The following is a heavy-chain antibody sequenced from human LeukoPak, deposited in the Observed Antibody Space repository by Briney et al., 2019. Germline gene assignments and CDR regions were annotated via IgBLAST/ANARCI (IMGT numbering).Heavy chain of an antibody. CDR2: IIPISGTA. D-gene: IGHD3-3*01. CDR3: ASQSSGFLYGMDV. V-gene: IGHV1-69*13. J-gene: IGHJ6*02. Sequence: SVKVSCKASGGTFSSYAISWVRQAPGQGLEWMGGIIPISGTANYAQKFQGRVTITADESTSTAYMELSSLRSEDTAVYYCASQSSGFLYGMDVWGQGTTVTVSS. CDR1: GGTFSSYA.